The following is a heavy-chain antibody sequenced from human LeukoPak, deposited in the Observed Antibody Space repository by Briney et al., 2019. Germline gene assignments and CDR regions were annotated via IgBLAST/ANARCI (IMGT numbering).Heavy chain of an antibody. D-gene: IGHD1-26*01. J-gene: IGHJ4*02. CDR3: ARAGSYYTGLDY. CDR2: INPNSGGT. V-gene: IGHV1-2*02. Sequence: ASVKVSCKASGYTFTGYYMHWVRQAPGQGLEWMGWINPNSGGTNYAQKFQGRVTMTWDTSISTAYMELSRLRSDDTAVYYCARAGSYYTGLDYWGQGTLVTVSS. CDR1: GYTFTGYY.